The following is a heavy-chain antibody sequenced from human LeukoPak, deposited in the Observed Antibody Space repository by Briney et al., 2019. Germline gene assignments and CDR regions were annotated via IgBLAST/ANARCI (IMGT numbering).Heavy chain of an antibody. D-gene: IGHD2-15*01. Sequence: GGSLRLSXAASGFTFSSYEMNWVRQAPGKGLEWVSYISSSGSTIYYADSVKGRFTISRDNAKNSLYLQMNSLRAEDTAVYYCARLVVAATRPSNWFDPWGQGTLVTVSS. V-gene: IGHV3-48*03. CDR1: GFTFSSYE. J-gene: IGHJ5*02. CDR3: ARLVVAATRPSNWFDP. CDR2: ISSSGSTI.